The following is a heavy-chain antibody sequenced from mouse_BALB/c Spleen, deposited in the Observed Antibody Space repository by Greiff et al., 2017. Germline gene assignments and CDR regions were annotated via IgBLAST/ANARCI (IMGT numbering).Heavy chain of an antibody. CDR3: ARGGILRLARGEWYFDV. J-gene: IGHJ1*01. D-gene: IGHD1-2*01. Sequence: VQLQESGPEVVRPGVSVKISCKGSGYTFTDYAMHWVKQSHAKSLEWIGVISTYNGNTNYTQKFKGKATMTVDKSSSTAYMELARLTSEDSAIYYCARGGILRLARGEWYFDVWGAGTTVTVSS. V-gene: IGHV1-67*01. CDR1: GYTFTDYA. CDR2: ISTYNGNT.